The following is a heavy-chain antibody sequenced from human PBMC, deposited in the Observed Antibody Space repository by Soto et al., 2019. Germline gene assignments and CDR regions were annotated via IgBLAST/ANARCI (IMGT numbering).Heavy chain of an antibody. CDR1: GFTFSSYA. V-gene: IGHV3-23*01. CDR2: ISGSGGST. CDR3: AKEVTMIVGPPKEEY. J-gene: IGHJ4*02. Sequence: GESLKISCAASGFTFSSYAMSWVCQAPGKGLEWVSAISGSGGSTYYADSVKGRFTISRDNSKNTLYLQMNSLRAEDTAVYYCAKEVTMIVGPPKEEYWGQGTLVTVSS. D-gene: IGHD3-22*01.